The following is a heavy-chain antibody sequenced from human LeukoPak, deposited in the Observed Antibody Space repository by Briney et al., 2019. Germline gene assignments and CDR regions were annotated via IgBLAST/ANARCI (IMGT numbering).Heavy chain of an antibody. CDR2: IKSKADGGTT. Sequence: GGSLRLSCAASGFTFSNAWMSWVRQAPGKGLEWVGRIKSKADGGTTDYAAPVKGRFTISRDDSKNTLYLQMNSLKTEDTAVYYCTTDMEGYYYGMDVWGQGTTVTVSS. CDR3: TTDMEGYYYGMDV. D-gene: IGHD3-3*01. V-gene: IGHV3-15*01. CDR1: GFTFSNAW. J-gene: IGHJ6*02.